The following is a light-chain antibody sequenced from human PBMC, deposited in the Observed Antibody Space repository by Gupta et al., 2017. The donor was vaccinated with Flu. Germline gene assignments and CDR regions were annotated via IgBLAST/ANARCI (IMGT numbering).Light chain of an antibody. V-gene: IGKV1-9*01. CDR3: QQLNSYPIT. CDR2: DAS. CDR1: QDSSNY. J-gene: IGKJ4*01. Sequence: PSFLSASVGDRVTITCRASQDSSNYFAWYQQNAGKAPKLLIYDASTLQSGVPSRFSGSGSGTEFTLTISSLQPEDFATYYCQQLNSYPITFGGGTKVEIK.